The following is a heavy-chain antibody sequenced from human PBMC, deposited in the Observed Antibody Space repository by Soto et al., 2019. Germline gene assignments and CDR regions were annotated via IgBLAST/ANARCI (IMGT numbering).Heavy chain of an antibody. Sequence: EVHLLDSGGGSVQPGGSLRLSCAASGLSFSSYVMGWVRQAPGKGLEWVSAISGTGSDTYYAAVSVKGRFTISRDNSKNTLYLQMNSLRAEDTAVYYCAKRRGDGYFDLWGRGTLVTVSS. J-gene: IGHJ2*01. CDR3: AKRRGDGYFDL. CDR1: GLSFSSYV. V-gene: IGHV3-23*01. CDR2: ISGTGSDT. D-gene: IGHD7-27*01.